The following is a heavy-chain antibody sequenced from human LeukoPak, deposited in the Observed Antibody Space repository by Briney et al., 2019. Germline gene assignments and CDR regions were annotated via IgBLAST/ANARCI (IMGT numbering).Heavy chain of an antibody. V-gene: IGHV3-7*02. CDR3: AQPRFDF. Sequence: GGSLRLSCAASGFIFSDYWMTWVRQGPGKGLQWVANIKYDGSERLYADSVKGRFTISRDNAKKSVYLEMNSLRDDDTAIYYCAQPRFDFWGQGILVTVSS. J-gene: IGHJ4*02. CDR2: IKYDGSER. CDR1: GFIFSDYW.